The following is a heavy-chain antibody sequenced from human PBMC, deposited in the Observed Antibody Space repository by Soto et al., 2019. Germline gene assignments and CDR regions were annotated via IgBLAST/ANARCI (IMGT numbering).Heavy chain of an antibody. CDR1: GYTFTSYG. CDR2: ISAYNGNT. D-gene: IGHD6-13*01. Sequence: ASVKVSCKASGYTFTSYGISWVRQAPGQGLEWMGWISAYNGNTNYAQKLQGRVTMTTDTSTSTAYMELRSLRSDDTAVYYCARVYSSSWYVVRLHYYYCYYMAVWGKGTTVTVSS. CDR3: ARVYSSSWYVVRLHYYYCYYMAV. J-gene: IGHJ6*03. V-gene: IGHV1-18*01.